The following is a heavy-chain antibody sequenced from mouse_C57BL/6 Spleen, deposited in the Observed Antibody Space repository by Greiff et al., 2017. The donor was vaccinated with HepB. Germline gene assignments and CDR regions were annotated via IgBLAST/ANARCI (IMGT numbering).Heavy chain of an antibody. Sequence: LQQSGGGLVQPGGSMKLSCVASGFTFSNYWMNWVRQSPEKGLEWVAQIRLKSDNYATHYAESVKGRFTISRDDSKSSVYLQMNNLRAEDTGIYYCTILLRSYAMDYWGQGTSVTVSS. V-gene: IGHV6-3*01. CDR2: IRLKSDNYAT. CDR1: GFTFSNYW. CDR3: TILLRSYAMDY. D-gene: IGHD1-1*01. J-gene: IGHJ4*01.